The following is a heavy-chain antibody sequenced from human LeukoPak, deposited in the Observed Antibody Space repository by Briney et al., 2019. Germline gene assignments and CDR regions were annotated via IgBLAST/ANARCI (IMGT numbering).Heavy chain of an antibody. CDR3: AKLDDFWSGPPNY. D-gene: IGHD3-3*01. CDR2: ISNSGGRT. V-gene: IGHV3-23*01. J-gene: IGHJ4*02. CDR1: GFTFSSYA. Sequence: GGSLRLSCAASGFTFSSYAMSWVRQAPGKGLEWVSSISNSGGRTFYTDSVKGRFTISRDNSKITLYLQLNSLRAEDTAVYFCAKLDDFWSGPPNYWGQGTLVTVSS.